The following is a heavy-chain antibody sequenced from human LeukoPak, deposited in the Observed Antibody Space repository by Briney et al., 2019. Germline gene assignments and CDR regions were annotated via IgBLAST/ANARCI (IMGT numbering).Heavy chain of an antibody. J-gene: IGHJ4*02. D-gene: IGHD2-15*01. CDR3: TRDEAAATN. CDR1: GFTFSNYW. CDR2: IKQDGREK. V-gene: IGHV3-7*01. Sequence: GGSQRLSCAGSGFTFSNYWMSWVRQAPGKGPEWVANIKQDGREKHYVDSVKGRFTISRDNAKSSLYLQMNSLRAGDTAVYYCTRDEAAATNWGQGTLVTVSS.